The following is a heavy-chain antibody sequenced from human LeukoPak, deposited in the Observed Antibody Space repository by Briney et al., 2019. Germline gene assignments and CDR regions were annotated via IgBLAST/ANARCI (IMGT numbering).Heavy chain of an antibody. CDR1: GGTFSSYA. V-gene: IGHV1-69*13. D-gene: IGHD2-2*01. CDR3: ARAESPSTYCSSTSCYYFDY. CDR2: IIPIFGTA. J-gene: IGHJ4*02. Sequence: SVKVSCKASGGTFSSYAISWVREAPGQGLEWMGGIIPIFGTANYAQKFQGRVTITADESTSTAYMELSSLRSEDTAVYYCARAESPSTYCSSTSCYYFDYWGQGTLVTVSS.